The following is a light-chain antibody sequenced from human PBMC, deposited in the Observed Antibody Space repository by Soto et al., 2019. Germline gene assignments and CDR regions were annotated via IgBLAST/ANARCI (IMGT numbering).Light chain of an antibody. CDR2: EVS. V-gene: IGLV2-8*01. CDR3: SSYAGSNIPVV. CDR1: RSDVGGYNY. J-gene: IGLJ2*01. Sequence: QSVLTQPPSASGSPGQSVTISCTGTRSDVGGYNYVSWYQQHPGKAPKLMIYEVSKRPSGVPDRFSGSKSGNTASLTVSGLQAEDEADYYCSSYAGSNIPVVFGGGTKVTVL.